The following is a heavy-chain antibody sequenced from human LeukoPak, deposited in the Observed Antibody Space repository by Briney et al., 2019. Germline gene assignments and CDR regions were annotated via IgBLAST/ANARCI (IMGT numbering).Heavy chain of an antibody. CDR2: IWHDGNRK. D-gene: IGHD1/OR15-1a*01. CDR3: TRAAGITGTSRDNWFDP. V-gene: IGHV3-33*01. Sequence: GGSLRLSCAASGFTFSSYDRHWVRRAPGKGLEWVASIWHDGNRKYHADSVEGRFTISRDNSKNTVYVQMNSLRADDTAVYYCTRAAGITGTSRDNWFDPWGQGTLVIVSS. J-gene: IGHJ5*02. CDR1: GFTFSSYD.